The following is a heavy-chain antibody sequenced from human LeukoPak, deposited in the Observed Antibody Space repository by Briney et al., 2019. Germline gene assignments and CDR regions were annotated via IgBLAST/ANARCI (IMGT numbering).Heavy chain of an antibody. CDR1: GFIFSTYA. D-gene: IGHD3-22*01. CDR2: ISDSGGST. Sequence: PGGSLRLSCAASGFIFSTYAMSWVRQAPGKGLEWVSSISDSGGSTYYADSVKGRFTISRDNSKNTLYLQMNSLRAEDTAVYYCAKDIDYYDSSGYYYGLDYWGQGTLVTVSS. V-gene: IGHV3-23*01. CDR3: AKDIDYYDSSGYYYGLDY. J-gene: IGHJ4*02.